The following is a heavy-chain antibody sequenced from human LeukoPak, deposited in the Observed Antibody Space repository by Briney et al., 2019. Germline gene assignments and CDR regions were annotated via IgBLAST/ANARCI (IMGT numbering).Heavy chain of an antibody. J-gene: IGHJ4*02. CDR2: IYYSGNT. V-gene: IGHV4-39*07. D-gene: IGHD6-6*01. CDR1: GGSISSSSYY. Sequence: SETLSLTCIVFGGSISSSSYYWGWIRHPPGKGLEWIGNIYYSGNTYYNPSLKGRVTISLDTSKNQFSLKLNSVTAADTAVYYCASGGMRGAARLLFVYWGQGTLVTVSS. CDR3: ASGGMRGAARLLFVY.